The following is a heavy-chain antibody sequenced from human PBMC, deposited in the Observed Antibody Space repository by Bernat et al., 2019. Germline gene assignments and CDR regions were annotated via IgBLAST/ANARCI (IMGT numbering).Heavy chain of an antibody. CDR3: AQNRLAGPPPF. CDR1: GSTVSSSY. CDR2: IYTSGNT. J-gene: IGHJ4*02. V-gene: IGHV3-66*01. D-gene: IGHD6-19*01. Sequence: EVQVVESGGGLVQPGGSLRLSCAAAGSTVSSSYMSWVRQAPGKGLEWVSLIYTSGNTYYADSVKGRFTISRHNSKNTVYLQMNSLRAEDTAMYYCAQNRLAGPPPFWGQGTLVTVSS.